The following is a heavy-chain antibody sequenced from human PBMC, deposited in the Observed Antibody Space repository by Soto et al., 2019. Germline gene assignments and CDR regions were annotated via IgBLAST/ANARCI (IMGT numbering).Heavy chain of an antibody. CDR1: GYTFTRYS. J-gene: IGHJ4*02. D-gene: IGHD6-19*01. Sequence: QVQLVQSGAEVKKPGASVKVSCKTSGYTFTRYSISWVREAPGQGFEWMGWISAYNGDTNYAQKLQGRVTMTTDTSTSTAYMELRSLRSDDTAMYYCARDHAGSGWFRFDYWGQGTLVTVSS. V-gene: IGHV1-18*01. CDR3: ARDHAGSGWFRFDY. CDR2: ISAYNGDT.